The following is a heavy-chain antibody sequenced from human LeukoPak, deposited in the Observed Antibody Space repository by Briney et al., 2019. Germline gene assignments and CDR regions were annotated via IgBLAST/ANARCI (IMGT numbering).Heavy chain of an antibody. CDR1: GFTFDDYA. CDR2: ISWNSGSI. CDR3: ARHSSSWYYFDY. J-gene: IGHJ4*02. V-gene: IGHV3-9*01. D-gene: IGHD6-13*01. Sequence: PGGSLRLSCAASGFTFDDYAMHWVRQAPGKGLEWVSGISWNSGSIGYADSVKGRFTISRDNAKNSLYLQMNSLRAEDTAVYYCARHSSSWYYFDYWGQGTLVTVSS.